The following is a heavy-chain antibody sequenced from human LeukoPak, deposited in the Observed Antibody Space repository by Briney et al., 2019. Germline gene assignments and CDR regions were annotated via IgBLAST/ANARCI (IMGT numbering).Heavy chain of an antibody. CDR1: GYTFTSYA. Sequence: ASVKVSCKASGYTFTSYAISWVRQAPGQGLEWMGGIIPILGTANYAQKFQGRVTITADGSTSTAYMELSSLRSEDTAVYYCARSPGRLPAAINNWFDPWGQGTLVTVSS. CDR3: ARSPGRLPAAINNWFDP. V-gene: IGHV1-69*13. D-gene: IGHD2-2*01. CDR2: IIPILGTA. J-gene: IGHJ5*02.